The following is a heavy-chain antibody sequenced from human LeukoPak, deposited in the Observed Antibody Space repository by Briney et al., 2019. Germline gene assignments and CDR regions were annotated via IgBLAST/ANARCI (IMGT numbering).Heavy chain of an antibody. D-gene: IGHD3-10*01. V-gene: IGHV5-51*01. CDR3: ARLLVRGTTEDY. CDR2: IYPGDADT. CDR1: GYSFSNSW. J-gene: IGHJ4*02. Sequence: GEALKICCKGSGYSFSNSWIGGVRPIAGEGLGWMWIIYPGDADTRYSPSFQGQVTTSAAKSISTAYLPWNSLKASHTAMYYCARLLVRGTTEDYWGQGTLVTVSS.